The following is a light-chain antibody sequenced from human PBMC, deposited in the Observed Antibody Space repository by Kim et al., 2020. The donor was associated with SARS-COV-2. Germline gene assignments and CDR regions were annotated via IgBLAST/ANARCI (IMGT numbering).Light chain of an antibody. Sequence: PGERATLSCRASQSVTTNFTWYQQKPGQAPRLLIYDASKRATGIPARFSGSGSGTDFTLTITSLEPEDSAVYYCLQRSNWPWTFGQGTKVDIK. CDR1: QSVTTN. CDR3: LQRSNWPWT. J-gene: IGKJ1*01. V-gene: IGKV3-11*01. CDR2: DAS.